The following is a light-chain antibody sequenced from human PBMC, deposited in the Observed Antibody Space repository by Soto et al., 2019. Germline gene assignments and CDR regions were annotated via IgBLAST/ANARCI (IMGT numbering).Light chain of an antibody. J-gene: IGLJ1*01. CDR3: SSYTISSTYV. Sequence: QSALTQPASVSGSPGQSITISCTGTSSDVGGYNYVSWYQQHPGKAPKLIIYEVSNRPSGVSNRFSGSKSGNTASLTISGLQAEDEADYYCSSYTISSTYVFGTGTKLPS. CDR2: EVS. CDR1: SSDVGGYNY. V-gene: IGLV2-14*01.